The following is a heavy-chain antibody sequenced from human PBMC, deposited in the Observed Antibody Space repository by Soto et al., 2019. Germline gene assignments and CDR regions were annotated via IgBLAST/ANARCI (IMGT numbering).Heavy chain of an antibody. CDR2: IYKNGNA. CDR3: ARAAGRTPLVY. CDR1: GAPMTSDGYY. V-gene: IGHV4-31*03. J-gene: IGHJ4*02. D-gene: IGHD6-25*01. Sequence: VQLQESGPGLVRPSQTLSLTCTVSGAPMTSDGYYWSWIRQHPGKGLEWIGYIYKNGNAYYNPSLSSRPTISVDTSKNQFSLNLSSVTAADTAVYYCARAAGRTPLVYWGQGTLVTVSS.